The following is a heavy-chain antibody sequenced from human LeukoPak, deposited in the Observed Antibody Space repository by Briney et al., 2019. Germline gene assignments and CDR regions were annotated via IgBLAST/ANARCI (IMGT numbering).Heavy chain of an antibody. CDR2: IFSNGDT. Sequence: GGSLRLSCTPAEFTVSRNYMLWVRQAPGKGLEWVSLIFSNGDTHYADSVKGRFTISRDTSKNTVSLQMNSLRVEDTAMYYCRRDQMNYWGQGTLVTVSS. V-gene: IGHV3-53*01. CDR3: RRDQMNY. CDR1: EFTVSRNY. J-gene: IGHJ4*02. D-gene: IGHD5-24*01.